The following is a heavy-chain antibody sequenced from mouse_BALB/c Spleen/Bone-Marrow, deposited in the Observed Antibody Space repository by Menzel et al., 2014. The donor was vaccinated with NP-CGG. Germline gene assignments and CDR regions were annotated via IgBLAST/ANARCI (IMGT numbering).Heavy chain of an antibody. CDR1: GYTFTSHW. D-gene: IGHD2-1*01. CDR3: ARRGNYGAMDY. CDR2: INPSNGRS. J-gene: IGHJ4*01. V-gene: IGHV1S81*02. Sequence: QVQLKESGAELVKPGASVKLSCKASGYTFTSHWMHWVKQRPGQGLEWIGEINPSNGRSNYNEKFKSKATLTVDKSSSTAYMQLSSPTSEDSAVYYCARRGNYGAMDYWGQGTSVTVSS.